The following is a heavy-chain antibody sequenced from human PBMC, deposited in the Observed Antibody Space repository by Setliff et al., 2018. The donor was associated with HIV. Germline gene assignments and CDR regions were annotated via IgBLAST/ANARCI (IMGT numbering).Heavy chain of an antibody. CDR2: FDPEHRKT. Sequence: RASVKVSCKVSRYTLTELSMHWVRQAPGKGLEWMGSFDPEHRKTLYAQKFQGRVTMTQDTSTDTAYMELSSLRSDDTAVYYCAAKGRYNYDLKGPLDYWAQGTLVTVSS. CDR3: AAKGRYNYDLKGPLDY. V-gene: IGHV1-24*01. D-gene: IGHD5-18*01. CDR1: RYTLTELS. J-gene: IGHJ4*02.